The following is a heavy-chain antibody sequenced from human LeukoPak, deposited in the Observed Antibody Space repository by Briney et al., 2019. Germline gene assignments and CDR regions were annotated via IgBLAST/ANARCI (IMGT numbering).Heavy chain of an antibody. D-gene: IGHD6-19*01. Sequence: ASVKVSCKSSGYTFTGYYMHWVRQAPGQGLEWMGWINPNSGGTNYAQKFQGRVTMTRDTSNSTDYMELSRLRSDDTAVYYCARKYSSEFDPWGQGTLVTVSS. CDR1: GYTFTGYY. CDR3: ARKYSSEFDP. V-gene: IGHV1-2*02. CDR2: INPNSGGT. J-gene: IGHJ5*02.